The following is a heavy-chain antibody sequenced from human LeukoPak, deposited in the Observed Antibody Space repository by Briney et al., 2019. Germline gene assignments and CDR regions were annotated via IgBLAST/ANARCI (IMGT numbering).Heavy chain of an antibody. CDR2: INPNSGGT. CDR1: GYTFTAYN. D-gene: IGHD1-26*01. Sequence: ASVKVSCKASGYTFTAYNMHWVRQAPGQGLEWMGWINPNSGGTNYAQKFQGRVTMTRDTSISTAYMELSRLRSDDTAVYYCETSLVGATSDATLDGFDIWGQGTMVTVSS. V-gene: IGHV1-2*02. CDR3: ETSLVGATSDATLDGFDI. J-gene: IGHJ3*02.